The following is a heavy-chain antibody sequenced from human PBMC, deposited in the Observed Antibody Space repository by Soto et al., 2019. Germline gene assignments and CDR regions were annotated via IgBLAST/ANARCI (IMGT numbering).Heavy chain of an antibody. J-gene: IGHJ4*02. Sequence: ASEKVSCKASGYTFTSYYMHWVRQAPGQGLEWMGIINPSGGSTSYAQEFQGRVTMTRDTSTSTVYMELSSLRSEDTAVYYCARAHGSWYIDYWGQGTLVTVSS. CDR3: ARAHGSWYIDY. V-gene: IGHV1-46*01. CDR1: GYTFTSYY. CDR2: INPSGGST. D-gene: IGHD6-13*01.